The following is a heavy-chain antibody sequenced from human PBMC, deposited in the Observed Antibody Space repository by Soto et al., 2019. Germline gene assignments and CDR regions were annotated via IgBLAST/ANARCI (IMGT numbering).Heavy chain of an antibody. CDR2: ISSSSSTI. J-gene: IGHJ6*02. V-gene: IGHV3-48*02. CDR3: ARDIYGSGQNMDV. Sequence: GGSLRLSCVASGFTFSSYSMNWVRQAPGKGLEWVSYISSSSSTIHYADSVKGRFTNSRDNAKNSLYLQMNSLRDEDTAVYYCARDIYGSGQNMDVWGQGTTVTVSS. CDR1: GFTFSSYS. D-gene: IGHD3-10*01.